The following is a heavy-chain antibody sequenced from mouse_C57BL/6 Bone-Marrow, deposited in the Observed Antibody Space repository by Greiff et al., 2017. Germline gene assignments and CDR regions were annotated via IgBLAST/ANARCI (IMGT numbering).Heavy chain of an antibody. J-gene: IGHJ2*01. V-gene: IGHV14-3*01. CDR3: ARSYYYGSSYESAGYFSY. Sequence: EVQLQQSVAELVRPGASVKLSCTASGFNIKNTYMHWVKQRPEQGLEWIGRIDPANGNTKYAPKFQGKATITADTSSNTAYLQLSTLTSEDTAIYYGARSYYYGSSYESAGYFSYWGQGTTLTVSS. CDR2: IDPANGNT. CDR1: GFNIKNTY. D-gene: IGHD1-1*01.